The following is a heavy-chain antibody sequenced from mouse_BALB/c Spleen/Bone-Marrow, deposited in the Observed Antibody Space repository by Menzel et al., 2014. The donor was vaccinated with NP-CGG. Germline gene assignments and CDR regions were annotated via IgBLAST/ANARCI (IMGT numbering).Heavy chain of an antibody. V-gene: IGHV1-14*01. D-gene: IGHD1-1*01. CDR2: MNPFNDGT. CDR1: RYTLTSYV. Sequence: EVQLQQSGPELAKPGASVKMSCKASRYTLTSYVLHWVRQKPGQGLEWIGFMNPFNDGTKYNEKFKGKATLTSDKSSSTAYMELSSLTSEDSAVYYCAREVVATDYFDYWGQGTTLTVSS. J-gene: IGHJ2*01. CDR3: AREVVATDYFDY.